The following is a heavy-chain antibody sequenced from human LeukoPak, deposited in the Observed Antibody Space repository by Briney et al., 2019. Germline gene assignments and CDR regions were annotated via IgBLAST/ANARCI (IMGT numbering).Heavy chain of an antibody. V-gene: IGHV3-15*07. D-gene: IGHD2-21*01. CDR3: ITPLPYSAQ. J-gene: IGHJ4*02. Sequence: GGSLRLPCAASGFTFSSYAMHWVRQAPGKGLEWVGRIKPKTDGETTEYAAPVKDRFSISRDDSKSMMYLQMNNLKTEDTAVYYCITPLPYSAQGGQGTLVTVSS. CDR1: GFTFSSYA. CDR2: IKPKTDGETT.